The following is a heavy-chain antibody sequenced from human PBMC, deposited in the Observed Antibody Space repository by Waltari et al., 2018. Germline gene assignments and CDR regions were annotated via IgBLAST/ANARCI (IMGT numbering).Heavy chain of an antibody. J-gene: IGHJ6*02. V-gene: IGHV4-59*01. D-gene: IGHD6-13*01. CDR2: IYYSGNT. Sequence: QVQLQESGPGLVKPSETLSLTCTVSGGSISSYYWSWIRQPPGKGLEWIGYIYYSGNTHHNPSLKRRVTISVDTSKNQFSLKLSSVTAADTAVYYCARNVGNSSPRQLYYYYGMDVWGQGTTVTVSS. CDR1: GGSISSYY. CDR3: ARNVGNSSPRQLYYYYGMDV.